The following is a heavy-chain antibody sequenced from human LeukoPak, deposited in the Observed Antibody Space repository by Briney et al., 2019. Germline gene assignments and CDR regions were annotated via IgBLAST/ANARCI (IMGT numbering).Heavy chain of an antibody. CDR3: ARAELWQWLKLSY. D-gene: IGHD6-19*01. CDR2: TYYRSKWYN. V-gene: IGHV6-1*01. J-gene: IGHJ4*02. CDR1: GXSVSSNTAA. Sequence: SHTLSLTCAISGXSVSSNTAAWNWIRQSPSRSLEWLGRTYYRSKWYNDYAVSVKSRITINADTSKNQFSLQLNSVSPEDTAVYYCARAELWQWLKLSYWGQGTLVTVSS.